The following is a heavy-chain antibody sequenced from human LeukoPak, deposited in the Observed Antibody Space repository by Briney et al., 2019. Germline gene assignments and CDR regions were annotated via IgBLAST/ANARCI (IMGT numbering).Heavy chain of an antibody. D-gene: IGHD6-6*01. Sequence: PGGSLRLSCAASGFAFSSHFMNWVRQAPGEGLEWVSSIASSGSSIYYADSLKGRFTTSRDNAKNSLYLQINSLRPEDTAVYYCARERYSRSSHDALDLWGRGTMVTVSS. CDR3: ARERYSRSSHDALDL. CDR1: GFAFSSHF. CDR2: IASSGSSI. J-gene: IGHJ3*01. V-gene: IGHV3-21*01.